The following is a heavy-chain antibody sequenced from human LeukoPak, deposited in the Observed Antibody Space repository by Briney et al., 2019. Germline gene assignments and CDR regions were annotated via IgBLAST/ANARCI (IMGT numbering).Heavy chain of an antibody. CDR2: IIPIFGTA. J-gene: IGHJ6*02. CDR3: ARGRFLEWLLYYYGMDV. D-gene: IGHD3-3*01. V-gene: IGHV1-69*13. Sequence: SAKVSCKASGGTFSSYAISWVRQAPGQGLEWMGGIIPIFGTADYAQKFQGRVTITADESTSTAYMELSSLRSEDTAVYYCARGRFLEWLLYYYGMDVWGQGTTVTVSS. CDR1: GGTFSSYA.